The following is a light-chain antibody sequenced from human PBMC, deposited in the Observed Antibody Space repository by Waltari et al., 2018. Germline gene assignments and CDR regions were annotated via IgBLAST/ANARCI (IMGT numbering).Light chain of an antibody. CDR2: DAS. Sequence: DIQMTQSPSTLSASVGDRVTITCRASQTIDNYLAWYQQKPGEAPKVMIYDASTLETGVPSRFSGSGFGTDFSLTISSLQPDDFATYYCQESYGLPYTFGQGTKLEIK. J-gene: IGKJ2*01. CDR1: QTIDNY. CDR3: QESYGLPYT. V-gene: IGKV1-5*01.